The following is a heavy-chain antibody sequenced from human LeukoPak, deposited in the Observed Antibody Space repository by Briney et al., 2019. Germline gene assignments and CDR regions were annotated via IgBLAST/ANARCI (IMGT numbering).Heavy chain of an antibody. CDR3: IRDLGLSHAYGAFDV. CDR1: GFTLSLYD. D-gene: IGHD3-16*01. CDR2: IGNEGST. J-gene: IGHJ3*01. V-gene: IGHV3-13*01. Sequence: GGSLRLSCAASGFTLSLYDMHWVRQATGKSLEWVSGIGNEGSTFYPGSLKGRFTIFRDNAKNSLYLQMNSLSAEDTAVYYCIRDLGLSHAYGAFDVWGQGALVTVSS.